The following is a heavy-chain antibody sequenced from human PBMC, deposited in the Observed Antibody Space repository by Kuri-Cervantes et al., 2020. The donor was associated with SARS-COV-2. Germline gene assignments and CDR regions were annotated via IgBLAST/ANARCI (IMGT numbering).Heavy chain of an antibody. Sequence: GESLKISCAASGFTFSAYSMNWVRQAPGKGLEWVSSISSGSEYILYADSAKGRFTISRDNAKNSLFLQMNSLRADDTAIYYCARFETGVSTTGTENWGQGTLVTVSS. CDR3: ARFETGVSTTGTEN. V-gene: IGHV3-21*01. CDR2: ISSGSEYI. D-gene: IGHD2-8*02. J-gene: IGHJ4*02. CDR1: GFTFSAYS.